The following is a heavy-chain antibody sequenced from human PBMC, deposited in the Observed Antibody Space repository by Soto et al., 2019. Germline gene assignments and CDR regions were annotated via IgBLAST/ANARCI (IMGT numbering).Heavy chain of an antibody. J-gene: IGHJ4*02. V-gene: IGHV4-39*01. CDR1: GESISSSSYY. Sequence: SETLSLTCIVSGESISSSSYYWGWIRQPPGKGLEWIGSIYYSGRTYYNPSFKSRVTISIDTSKNQFSLKLSSVTATDTAVYYCARKRTTVVTQAYFDHWGQGALVTVSS. CDR2: IYYSGRT. CDR3: ARKRTTVVTQAYFDH. D-gene: IGHD2-21*02.